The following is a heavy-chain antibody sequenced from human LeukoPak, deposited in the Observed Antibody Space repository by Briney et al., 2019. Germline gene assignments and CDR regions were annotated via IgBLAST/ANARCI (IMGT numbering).Heavy chain of an antibody. CDR1: GFTFSDYY. V-gene: IGHV3-11*03. J-gene: IGHJ4*02. Sequence: GGSLRLSCAASGFTFSDYYMSWIRQAPGKGLEWVSYISSSSSYTNYADSVKGRFTISRDNAKNSLYLQMNSLRAEDTAVYYCARHFNDYYYFDYWGQGTLVTVSS. CDR2: ISSSSSYT. D-gene: IGHD4-11*01. CDR3: ARHFNDYYYFDY.